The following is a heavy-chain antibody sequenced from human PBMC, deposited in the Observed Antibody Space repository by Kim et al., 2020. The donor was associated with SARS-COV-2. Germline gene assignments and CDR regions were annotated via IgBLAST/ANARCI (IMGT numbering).Heavy chain of an antibody. Sequence: SETLSLTCTVSGGSISSYYWSWIRQPPGKGLEWIGYIYYSGSTNYNPSLKSRVTISVDTSKNQFSLKLSSVTAADTAVYYCARPYYDFLTGYYPYYFDYWGQGTLVTVSS. CDR3: ARPYYDFLTGYYPYYFDY. CDR1: GGSISSYY. J-gene: IGHJ4*02. D-gene: IGHD3-9*01. V-gene: IGHV4-59*01. CDR2: IYYSGST.